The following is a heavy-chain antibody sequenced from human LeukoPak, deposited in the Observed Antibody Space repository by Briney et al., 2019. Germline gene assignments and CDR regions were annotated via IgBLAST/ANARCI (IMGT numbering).Heavy chain of an antibody. CDR2: ISGSSGTI. CDR3: AKGRQLLDP. CDR1: GFTFSSYA. Sequence: PGGSLRLSCTAPGFTFSSYAMSWVRQAPGKGLEWVSSISGSSGTIDYADSVKGRFIISRDNSKNAQYLQMNGLRPEDSAVYYCAKGRQLLDPWGQGTLVTVSS. V-gene: IGHV3-23*01. D-gene: IGHD1-1*01. J-gene: IGHJ5*02.